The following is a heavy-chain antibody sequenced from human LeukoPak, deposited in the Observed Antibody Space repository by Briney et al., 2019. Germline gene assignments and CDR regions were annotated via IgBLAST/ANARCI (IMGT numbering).Heavy chain of an antibody. J-gene: IGHJ4*02. CDR1: GFTFSDYW. CDR3: ARDRGHIMVATEGFDY. Sequence: GGSLRLSCAASGFTFSDYWMSWVRQAPGKGLEWVANKKQDGSETYYVDSVKGRFTISRDNAKNSLSLQMNSLRAEDTAVYYCARDRGHIMVATEGFDYWGQGTLVTVSS. V-gene: IGHV3-7*01. D-gene: IGHD2-21*02. CDR2: KKQDGSET.